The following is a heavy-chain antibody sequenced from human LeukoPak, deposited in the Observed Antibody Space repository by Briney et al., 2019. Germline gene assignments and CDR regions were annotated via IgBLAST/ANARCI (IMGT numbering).Heavy chain of an antibody. Sequence: SETLSLTCTLSGDSISSSTYYWGWIRQSPEKGLEWIGNLFYTGTIYYNPSLKSRVTISVDTSKNQFSLKLSSVTAADTAVYYCARGPGPRFFDFWGQGTLVSVSS. CDR1: GDSISSSTYY. CDR2: LFYTGTI. CDR3: ARGPGPRFFDF. D-gene: IGHD3-16*01. V-gene: IGHV4-39*07. J-gene: IGHJ4*02.